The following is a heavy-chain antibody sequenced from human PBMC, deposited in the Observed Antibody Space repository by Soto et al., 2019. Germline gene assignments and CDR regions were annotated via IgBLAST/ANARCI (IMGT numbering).Heavy chain of an antibody. D-gene: IGHD3-22*01. V-gene: IGHV4-39*01. CDR3: AKYSSGYYYYFDY. Sequence: SETLSLTCTVSGGSISSSSYYWGWIRQPPGKGLEWIGSIYYSGSTYYNPSLKSRVTISGDTSKNHFSLKLSSVTAADTAVYYCAKYSSGYYYYFDYWGQGTLVTVSS. CDR1: GGSISSSSYY. J-gene: IGHJ4*02. CDR2: IYYSGST.